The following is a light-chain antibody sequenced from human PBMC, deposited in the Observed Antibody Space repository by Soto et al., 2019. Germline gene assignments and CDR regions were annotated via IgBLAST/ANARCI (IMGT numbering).Light chain of an antibody. CDR3: SSYTSSSLYV. V-gene: IGLV2-14*01. Sequence: QSALTQPASVSGSPGQSITISCTGTSSDVGGYNYVSWYQQHPGKAPKLMIYEVSNRPSGVSNRFSGSKSGNTASLTISGLQAEYEADYYCSSYTSSSLYVFGTGTKVTVL. CDR1: SSDVGGYNY. CDR2: EVS. J-gene: IGLJ1*01.